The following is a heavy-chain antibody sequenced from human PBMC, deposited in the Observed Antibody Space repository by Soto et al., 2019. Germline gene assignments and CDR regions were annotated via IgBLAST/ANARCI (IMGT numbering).Heavy chain of an antibody. V-gene: IGHV4-4*07. J-gene: IGHJ6*02. CDR1: GASITSYY. D-gene: IGHD4-17*01. CDR2: VYARGAT. Sequence: QVELQESGPGLVKPSETLSLTCSVSGASITSYYWSWIRQSAGEGLQWIGRVYARGATNYNPSLKSRVTISGDTSKNQFSLTLTSVTAADTAVYYCARSSGDDFFYYGMDVWGHGTTVTVSS. CDR3: ARSSGDDFFYYGMDV.